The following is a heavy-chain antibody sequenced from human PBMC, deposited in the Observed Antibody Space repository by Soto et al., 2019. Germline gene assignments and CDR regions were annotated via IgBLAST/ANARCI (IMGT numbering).Heavy chain of an antibody. CDR3: ASGWFGEFVYYFDY. J-gene: IGHJ4*02. Sequence: QVQLVQSGAEVKKPGASVKVSCKASGYTFTSYGISWVRQAPGQGLEWMGWISVYNGNTNYAQKLQGRVTMTTDTSTSTAYMELRSRISDDTAVYYCASGWFGEFVYYFDYWGQGTLVTVSS. CDR1: GYTFTSYG. D-gene: IGHD3-10*01. CDR2: ISVYNGNT. V-gene: IGHV1-18*01.